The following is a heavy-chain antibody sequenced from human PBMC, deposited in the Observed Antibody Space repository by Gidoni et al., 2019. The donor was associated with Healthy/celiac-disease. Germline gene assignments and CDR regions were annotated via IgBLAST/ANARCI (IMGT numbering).Heavy chain of an antibody. Sequence: EVQLVESGGGLVQPGGSLRLSCAASGLTLSSYAMHWVRQAPGKGLEYVSAISSNGGSTYYANSVKGRFTISRDNSKNTLYLQMGSLRAEDMAVYYCARDGPPIVVVPAASRYYYGMDVWGQGTTVTVSS. J-gene: IGHJ6*02. D-gene: IGHD2-2*01. CDR2: ISSNGGST. V-gene: IGHV3-64*01. CDR1: GLTLSSYA. CDR3: ARDGPPIVVVPAASRYYYGMDV.